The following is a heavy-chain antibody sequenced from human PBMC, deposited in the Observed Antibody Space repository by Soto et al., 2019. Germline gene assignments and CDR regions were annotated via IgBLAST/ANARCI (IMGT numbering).Heavy chain of an antibody. CDR2: IYYSGST. CDR3: ARLGERYYYGSGSYYMAFGGYNWFDP. J-gene: IGHJ5*02. CDR1: GGSISSYY. Sequence: PSETLSLTCTVSGGSISSYYWSWIRQPPGKGLEWIGYIYYSGSTNYNPSLKSRVTISVDTSKNQFSLKLSSVTAADTAVYYCARLGERYYYGSGSYYMAFGGYNWFDPWGQGTLVTVSS. V-gene: IGHV4-59*01. D-gene: IGHD3-10*01.